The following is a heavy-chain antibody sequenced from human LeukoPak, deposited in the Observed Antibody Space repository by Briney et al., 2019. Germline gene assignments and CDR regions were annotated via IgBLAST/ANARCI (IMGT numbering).Heavy chain of an antibody. Sequence: GGSLRLSCVASGFTFSSYAMSWVRQAAGKGLEWVSSTSSSGETTYYADSVKGRFTISRDNSRNTLYLQINSLRAEDTAVYYCAKDRPNYYGTNGHYYRRDGDCWGQGTLVTVSS. CDR2: TSSSGETT. CDR1: GFTFSSYA. D-gene: IGHD3-22*01. CDR3: AKDRPNYYGTNGHYYRRDGDC. V-gene: IGHV3-23*01. J-gene: IGHJ4*02.